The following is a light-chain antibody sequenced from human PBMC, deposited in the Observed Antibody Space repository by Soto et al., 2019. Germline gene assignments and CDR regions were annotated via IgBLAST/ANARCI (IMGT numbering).Light chain of an antibody. J-gene: IGLJ2*01. Sequence: QSALTQPASVSGSPGQSITISCTGTSSDVGGYNYVSWYQQHPGKAPKLIIYDVSNRPSGVSNRFSGSKSGNTASLTISGQEAEDEADYYCSSYTSSSTLVFGGGTKVTVL. CDR3: SSYTSSSTLV. V-gene: IGLV2-14*01. CDR2: DVS. CDR1: SSDVGGYNY.